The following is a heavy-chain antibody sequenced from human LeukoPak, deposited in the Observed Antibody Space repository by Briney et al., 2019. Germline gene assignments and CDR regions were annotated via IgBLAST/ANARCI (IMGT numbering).Heavy chain of an antibody. CDR1: GFTFGKYW. Sequence: GGSLRLSCVASGFTFGKYWMSWVRQAPGKGLERVANIKLDGSEKNYVDSVKGRFTISRDNTKNSLYLQMNSLRAEDTAVFYCARDQYDTWSRRGNFDSWGQGTLVIVSS. CDR2: IKLDGSEK. D-gene: IGHD3-3*01. CDR3: ARDQYDTWSRRGNFDS. J-gene: IGHJ4*02. V-gene: IGHV3-7*03.